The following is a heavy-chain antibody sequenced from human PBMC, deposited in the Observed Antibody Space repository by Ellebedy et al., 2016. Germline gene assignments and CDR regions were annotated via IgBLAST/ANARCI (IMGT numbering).Heavy chain of an antibody. Sequence: GESLKISXAASGFTFSSYGMHWVRQAPGKGLEWVAVIWYDGSNKYYADSVKGRFTISRDNSKNTLYLQMNSLRAEDTAVYYCARDTTLYGDYVDYWGQGTLVTVSS. V-gene: IGHV3-33*01. D-gene: IGHD4-17*01. J-gene: IGHJ4*02. CDR2: IWYDGSNK. CDR1: GFTFSSYG. CDR3: ARDTTLYGDYVDY.